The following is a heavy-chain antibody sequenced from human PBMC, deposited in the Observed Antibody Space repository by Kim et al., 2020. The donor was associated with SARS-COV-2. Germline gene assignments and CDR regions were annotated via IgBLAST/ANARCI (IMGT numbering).Heavy chain of an antibody. CDR2: IANDGGKQ. D-gene: IGHD6-19*01. CDR1: GFSFRYYG. V-gene: IGHV3-30*18. J-gene: IGHJ4*02. Sequence: GGSLRLSCAASGFSFRYYGMHWVRQAPGKGLEWVAVIANDGGKQYYADSVKGRFTISRDNSKNTLYLQMNSLRAEDTAVYYCAKEVAVADIFDYWGQGTLVRVSS. CDR3: AKEVAVADIFDY.